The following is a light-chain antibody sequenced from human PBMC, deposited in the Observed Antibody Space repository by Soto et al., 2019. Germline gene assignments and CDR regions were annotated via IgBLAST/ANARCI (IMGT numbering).Light chain of an antibody. J-gene: IGKJ4*01. Sequence: EIVMTQSPATLSVSPGERATLSSRASQSISNDLAWYQQKPGQAPRLVIYGASTRATGVPARFSGSGSGADFTLTISSLQSEDFAVYYCQQYNNWPPLTFGGGTKVEIK. CDR2: GAS. CDR3: QQYNNWPPLT. V-gene: IGKV3-15*01. CDR1: QSISND.